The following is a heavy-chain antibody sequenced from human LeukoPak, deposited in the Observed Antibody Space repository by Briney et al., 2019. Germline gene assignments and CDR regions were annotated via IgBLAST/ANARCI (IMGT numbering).Heavy chain of an antibody. CDR1: GGSFSDYY. Sequence: SKTLSLTCAVYGGSFSDYYWNWIRQPPGKGLEWIGEINHSGSTNYNPSLKSRVTISVDTSKNQFSLKLSSVTAADTAVYYCARQPGYDFWSGYHGINWFDPWGQGTLVTVSS. D-gene: IGHD3-3*01. CDR2: INHSGST. J-gene: IGHJ5*02. V-gene: IGHV4-34*01. CDR3: ARQPGYDFWSGYHGINWFDP.